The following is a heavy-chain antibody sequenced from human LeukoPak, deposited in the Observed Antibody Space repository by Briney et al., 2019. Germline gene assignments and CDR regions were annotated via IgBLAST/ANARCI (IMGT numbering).Heavy chain of an antibody. CDR1: GFTFSSYW. V-gene: IGHV3-74*01. J-gene: IGHJ4*02. CDR2: MNSDVSSR. Sequence: GGSLRLSCAASGFTFSSYWMHWVRQAPGKGLVWVSVSRMNSDVSSRSYADSVKGRFTISRDNAKNTLYLQMNSLRAEDTAVYYCAGEYRSGDFDYWGQGTLVTVSS. D-gene: IGHD3-10*01. CDR3: AGEYRSGDFDY.